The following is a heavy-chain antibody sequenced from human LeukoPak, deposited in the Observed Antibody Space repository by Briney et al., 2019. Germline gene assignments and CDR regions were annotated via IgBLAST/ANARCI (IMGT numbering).Heavy chain of an antibody. V-gene: IGHV1-18*01. CDR3: ARVSVERGWLQRTFDY. J-gene: IGHJ4*02. D-gene: IGHD5-24*01. CDR1: GYTFTSYG. CDR2: ISAYNGNT. Sequence: ASVKVSCKASGYTFTSYGISWVRQAPGQGLEWMGWISAYNGNTNYAQKLQGRVTMTTDTSTSTAYMELRSLRSDDTAVYYCARVSVERGWLQRTFDYWGQGTLVTVSS.